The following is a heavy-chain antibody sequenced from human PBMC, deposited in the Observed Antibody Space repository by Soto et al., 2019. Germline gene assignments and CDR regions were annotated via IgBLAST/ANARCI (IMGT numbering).Heavy chain of an antibody. V-gene: IGHV1-46*03. D-gene: IGHD2-2*01. CDR1: GYTFTSYY. Sequence: ASVKVSCKASGYTFTSYYIHWVRQAPGQGLEWMGIINPSGGSTSYAQKFQGRVTMTRDTSTSTVYMELSSLRSEDTAVYYCAREGIVVVPAVMIPRWFDPWGQGTLVTVSS. CDR3: AREGIVVVPAVMIPRWFDP. CDR2: INPSGGST. J-gene: IGHJ5*02.